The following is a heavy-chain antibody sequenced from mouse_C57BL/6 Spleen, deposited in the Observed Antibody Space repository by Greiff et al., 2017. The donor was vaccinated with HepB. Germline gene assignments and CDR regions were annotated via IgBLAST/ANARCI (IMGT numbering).Heavy chain of an antibody. D-gene: IGHD2-1*01. CDR1: GYTFTSYW. CDR2: IYPGSGST. V-gene: IGHV1-55*01. CDR3: ARDGGNYPLAMDY. Sequence: VQLQQPGAELVKPGASVKMSCKASGYTFTSYWITWVKQRPGQGLEWIGDIYPGSGSTNYNEKFKSKATLTVDTSSSTAYMQLSSLTSEDSAVYYCARDGGNYPLAMDYWGQGTSVTVSS. J-gene: IGHJ4*01.